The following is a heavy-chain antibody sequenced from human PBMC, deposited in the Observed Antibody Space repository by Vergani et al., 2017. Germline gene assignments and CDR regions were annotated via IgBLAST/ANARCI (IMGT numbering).Heavy chain of an antibody. Sequence: QVQLQQWGAGLLKPSETLSLTCAVYGGSFSGYYWSWIRQPPGKGLEWIGEINHSGSTNYNPSLKRRVTISVDTSKNQFSLKLSSVAAADTAGYYCARSPPMDVWGKGTTVTVSS. V-gene: IGHV4-34*01. CDR1: GGSFSGYY. CDR3: ARSPPMDV. CDR2: INHSGST. J-gene: IGHJ6*03.